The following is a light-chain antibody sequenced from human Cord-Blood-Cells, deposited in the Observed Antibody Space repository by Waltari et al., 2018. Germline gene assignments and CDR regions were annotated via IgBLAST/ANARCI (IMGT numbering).Light chain of an antibody. J-gene: IGKJ4*01. Sequence: DIVMTQSPDSLAVSLGERATINCKSSQSVLYSSNNKNYLAWYQQKPGQPPKLLIYWASTRESGVPDRVRGSGSGTDFTLTISSLQAEDGAVYYCQQYYSTPPTFGGGTKVEIK. CDR2: WAS. CDR3: QQYYSTPPT. CDR1: QSVLYSSNNKNY. V-gene: IGKV4-1*01.